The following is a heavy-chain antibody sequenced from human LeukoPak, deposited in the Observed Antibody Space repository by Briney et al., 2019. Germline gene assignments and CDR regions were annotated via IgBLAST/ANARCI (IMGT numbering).Heavy chain of an antibody. V-gene: IGHV4-59*01. CDR2: IYYSGST. CDR1: GGSFSGYY. Sequence: SETLSLTCAVYGGSFSGYYWSWIRQPPGKGLEWIGYIYYSGSTNYNPSLKSRVTISVDTSKNQFSLKLSSVTAADTAVYYCARANGKDGYNFDYWGQGTLVTVSS. D-gene: IGHD5-24*01. J-gene: IGHJ4*02. CDR3: ARANGKDGYNFDY.